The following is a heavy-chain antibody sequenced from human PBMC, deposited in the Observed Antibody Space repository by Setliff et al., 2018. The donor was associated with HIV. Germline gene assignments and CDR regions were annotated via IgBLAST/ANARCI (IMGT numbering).Heavy chain of an antibody. D-gene: IGHD2-21*01. CDR3: ARVPVAGANWFDP. CDR1: GGSISSYY. CDR2: IYFTGSS. J-gene: IGHJ5*02. V-gene: IGHV4-59*08. Sequence: SETLSLTCTVSGGSISSYYWSWIRQPPGKGLEWIGSIYFTGSSDNNPSLKSRVTMSVDTSMNQFSLKLTSVTAADQGVYYCARVPVAGANWFDPWGLGTLVTVSS.